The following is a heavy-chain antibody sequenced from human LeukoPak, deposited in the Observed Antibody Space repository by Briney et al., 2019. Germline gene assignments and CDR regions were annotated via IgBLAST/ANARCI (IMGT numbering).Heavy chain of an antibody. Sequence: GGSLRLSCAASGFTVSSNYMSWVRQAPGKGLEWVSVIYSGGSTYYADSVKGRFTISRDNSKNTLYLQMNSLRAEDTAVYYCARGFRDSSGWAFDIWGQGTMVTVSS. J-gene: IGHJ3*02. CDR3: ARGFRDSSGWAFDI. V-gene: IGHV3-53*01. CDR1: GFTVSSNY. CDR2: IYSGGST. D-gene: IGHD3-22*01.